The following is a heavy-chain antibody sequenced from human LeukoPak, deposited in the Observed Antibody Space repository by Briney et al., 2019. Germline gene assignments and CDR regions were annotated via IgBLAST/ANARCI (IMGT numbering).Heavy chain of an antibody. D-gene: IGHD6-6*01. CDR3: ARDSEYSSSPTPMGYYYYYMDV. V-gene: IGHV1-46*01. CDR1: GYTFTSYY. J-gene: IGHJ6*03. CDR2: INPSGGST. Sequence: GASVKVSCKASGYTFTSYYMRWVRQAPGQGLEWMGIINPSGGSTSYAQKFQGRVTMTRDMSTSTVYMELSSLRSEDTAVYYCARDSEYSSSPTPMGYYYYYMDVWGKGTTVTVSS.